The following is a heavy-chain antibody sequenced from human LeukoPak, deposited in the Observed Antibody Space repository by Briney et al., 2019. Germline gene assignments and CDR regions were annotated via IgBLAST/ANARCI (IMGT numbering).Heavy chain of an antibody. J-gene: IGHJ5*02. CDR2: TYYRSKWYH. CDR3: ARDWGTYSSGSHHGFDP. D-gene: IGHD6-19*01. Sequence: SQTLSLTCAISGDSVSSNSAAWNWIRQSPSRGLEWLRRTYYRSKWYHEYAVSVKSRITINPDTSKNQFSLQLNSVTPEDTAVYYCARDWGTYSSGSHHGFDPWGQGTLVTVSS. V-gene: IGHV6-1*01. CDR1: GDSVSSNSAA.